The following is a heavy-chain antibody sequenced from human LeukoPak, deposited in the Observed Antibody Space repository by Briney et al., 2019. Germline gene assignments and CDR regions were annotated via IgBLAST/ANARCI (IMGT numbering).Heavy chain of an antibody. V-gene: IGHV3-9*01. J-gene: IGHJ1*01. CDR2: ISWNSGSI. Sequence: GRSLRLSCAASGFTFDDYAMHWVRQAPGEGLEWVSGISWNSGSIGYRDSVKGRFTISRDNAKNSLYLQMNSLRAEDTALYYCAKDMSVGGSHQYFQHWGQGTLVTVSS. D-gene: IGHD4-23*01. CDR3: AKDMSVGGSHQYFQH. CDR1: GFTFDDYA.